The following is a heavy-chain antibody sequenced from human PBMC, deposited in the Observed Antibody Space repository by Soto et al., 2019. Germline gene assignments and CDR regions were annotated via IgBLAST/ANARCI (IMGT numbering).Heavy chain of an antibody. D-gene: IGHD3-9*01. CDR2: INAGNGNT. J-gene: IGHJ4*02. Sequence: ASVKVSCKASGYTFTSYAMHWVRQAPGQRLEWMGWINAGNGNTKYSQKFQGRVTITRDTSASTAYMELSSLRSEDTAVYYCARLGYDILTGYLHFDYWGQGTLVTVSS. V-gene: IGHV1-3*01. CDR1: GYTFTSYA. CDR3: ARLGYDILTGYLHFDY.